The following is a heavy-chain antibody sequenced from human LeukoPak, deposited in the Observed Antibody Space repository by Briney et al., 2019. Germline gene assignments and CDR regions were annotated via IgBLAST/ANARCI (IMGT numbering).Heavy chain of an antibody. CDR3: ARTGDFWSGYWKRGEDY. CDR1: GFTFSSYA. V-gene: IGHV3-30-3*01. J-gene: IGHJ4*02. CDR2: ISYDGSDK. D-gene: IGHD3-3*01. Sequence: PGGSLRLSCAASGFTFSSYAMHWVRQAPGKGLEWVAVISYDGSDKYYADSVKGRFNISRDNYKNTVYLQMNSLRAEDTAVYYCARTGDFWSGYWKRGEDYWGQGPLVTVSS.